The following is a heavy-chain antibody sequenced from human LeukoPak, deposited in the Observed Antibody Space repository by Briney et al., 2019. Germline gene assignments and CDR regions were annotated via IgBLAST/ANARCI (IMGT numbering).Heavy chain of an antibody. J-gene: IGHJ4*02. CDR1: GGSISSGDYY. CDR2: IYYSGGT. D-gene: IGHD3-10*01. V-gene: IGHV4-30-4*01. CDR3: ARVQVIRGVIIN. Sequence: SETLSLTCTVSGGSISSGDYYWSWFRQPPGKGLEWIGYIYYSGGTYYNPSLKSRITISVDTSKNQFSLELSSVTAADTAVYYCARVQVIRGVIINWGQGTLVTVSS.